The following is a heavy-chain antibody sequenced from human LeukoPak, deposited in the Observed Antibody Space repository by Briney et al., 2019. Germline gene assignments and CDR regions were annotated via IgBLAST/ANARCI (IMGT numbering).Heavy chain of an antibody. CDR3: ARVLQNYYYLDV. V-gene: IGHV4-59*11. J-gene: IGHJ6*03. CDR1: GVSISSHY. CDR2: IYDSEST. D-gene: IGHD3-3*01. Sequence: PSETLSLTCTVSGVSISSHYWSWVRQPPGKGLEWIGNIYDSESTHYKSSLKSRVTISVDTSKNPFSLRLRSVTAADTAVYYCARVLQNYYYLDVWGKGTTVTVSS.